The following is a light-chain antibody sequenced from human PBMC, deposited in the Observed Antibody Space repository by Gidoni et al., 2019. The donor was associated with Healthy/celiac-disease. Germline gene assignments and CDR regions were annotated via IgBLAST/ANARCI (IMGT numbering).Light chain of an antibody. J-gene: IGKJ3*01. Sequence: DIQITSSPSSLSASVGDRLTITCQASQDISNYLNWYQQKPGKAPKLLIYDASNLETGVPSRFSGSGSGTDFTFTISSLQPEDIATYYCQQYDNIPRTFGHGTKVDIK. V-gene: IGKV1-33*01. CDR1: QDISNY. CDR2: DAS. CDR3: QQYDNIPRT.